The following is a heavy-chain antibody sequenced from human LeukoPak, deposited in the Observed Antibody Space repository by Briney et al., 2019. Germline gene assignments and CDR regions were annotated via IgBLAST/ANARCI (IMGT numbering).Heavy chain of an antibody. CDR1: GFTFSSYA. J-gene: IGHJ3*02. D-gene: IGHD3-22*01. V-gene: IGHV3-23*01. CDR2: ISGSGGST. Sequence: GGALRLSCAASGFTFSSYAMSWVRQAPGKGLEWVSAISGSGGSTYYADSVKGRFTISRDNSKNTLFLQMNSLRAEDTAVYYCAKGRYYYDSSDAFDIWGQGTMVTVSS. CDR3: AKGRYYYDSSDAFDI.